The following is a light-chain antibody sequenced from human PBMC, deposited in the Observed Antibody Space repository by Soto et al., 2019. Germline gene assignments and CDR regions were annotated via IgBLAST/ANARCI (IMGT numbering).Light chain of an antibody. Sequence: DIQMTQSPSTLSASVGDRVTITCRASQSVGNSLAWYRQKPGKVPELLIHKAASLEIGVPSRFSGSGSGTEFTLTLTSLQPDDFATYYCQQYNAYPWTFGQGTKVEV. V-gene: IGKV1-5*03. CDR3: QQYNAYPWT. CDR2: KAA. CDR1: QSVGNS. J-gene: IGKJ1*01.